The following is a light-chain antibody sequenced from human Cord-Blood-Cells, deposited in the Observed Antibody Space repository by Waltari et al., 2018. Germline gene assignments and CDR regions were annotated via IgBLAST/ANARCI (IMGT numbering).Light chain of an antibody. CDR3: AEWDDRLNGHV. V-gene: IGLV1-44*01. Sequence: QSVLTQPPSASGTPGQRVTISCSGSSSNIGSNTVNWYQQHPGTAPKLLIYSNRMRPGGVPDRVSGSKSGTSAALDIRGLQCEEGAEYYGAEWDDRLNGHVFGAGTQLPVL. CDR2: SNR. CDR1: SSNIGSNT. J-gene: IGLJ7*01.